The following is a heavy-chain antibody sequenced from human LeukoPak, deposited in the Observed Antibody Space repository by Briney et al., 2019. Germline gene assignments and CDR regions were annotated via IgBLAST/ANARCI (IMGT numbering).Heavy chain of an antibody. V-gene: IGHV3-7*01. J-gene: IGHJ3*02. CDR3: ARDLGFRSSPRDAFDI. CDR2: IKQDGSEK. D-gene: IGHD6-13*01. Sequence: GGSLRLSCTASGFIFSHYGMHWVRQAPGKGLEWVANIKQDGSEKYYVDSVKGRFTISRDNAKNSLYLQMNSLRAEDTAVYYCARDLGFRSSPRDAFDIWGQGTMVTVSS. CDR1: GFIFSHYG.